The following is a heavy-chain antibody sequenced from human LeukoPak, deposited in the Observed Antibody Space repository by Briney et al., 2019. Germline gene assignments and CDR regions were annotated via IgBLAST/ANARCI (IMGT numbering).Heavy chain of an antibody. V-gene: IGHV3-30*02. CDR3: ARDRGYYYYYMDV. D-gene: IGHD3-10*01. CDR2: IRYDGSNK. CDR1: GFTFSSYG. J-gene: IGHJ6*03. Sequence: GGSLRLSCAASGFTFSSYGMHWVRQAPGKGLEWVAFIRYDGSNKYYADSVKGRFTISRDNAKNTLYLQMNSLRAEDTAVYYCARDRGYYYYYMDVWGKGTTVTVSS.